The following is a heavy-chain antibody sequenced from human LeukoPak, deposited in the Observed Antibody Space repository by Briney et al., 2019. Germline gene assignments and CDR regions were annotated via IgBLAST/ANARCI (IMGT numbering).Heavy chain of an antibody. CDR1: GYSFTSYW. CDR3: ARWGIAVVGTSPGFDY. J-gene: IGHJ4*02. D-gene: IGHD6-19*01. CDR2: IYPGDSDT. V-gene: IGHV5-51*01. Sequence: GESLKISCKGSGYSFTSYWIGSVRQMPGKGLEWMGIIYPGDSDTRYSPSFQGQVTISADKSISTAYLQWSSLKASDIAMYYCARWGIAVVGTSPGFDYWGQGTLVTVSS.